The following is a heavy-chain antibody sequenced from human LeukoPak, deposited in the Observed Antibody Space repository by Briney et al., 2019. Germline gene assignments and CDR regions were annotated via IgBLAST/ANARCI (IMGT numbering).Heavy chain of an antibody. Sequence: GGSLRLSCAASGFTFSSYSMNWVRQAPGKGLEWVSYISSSSSTIYYADSVKGRFTISRDNAKNSLYLQMNSLRSEDTAVYYCARGVYSLGYCSSTSCYRGYYYHMDVWGQGTLVTVSS. V-gene: IGHV3-48*04. CDR1: GFTFSSYS. CDR3: ARGVYSLGYCSSTSCYRGYYYHMDV. D-gene: IGHD2-2*02. J-gene: IGHJ6*03. CDR2: ISSSSSTI.